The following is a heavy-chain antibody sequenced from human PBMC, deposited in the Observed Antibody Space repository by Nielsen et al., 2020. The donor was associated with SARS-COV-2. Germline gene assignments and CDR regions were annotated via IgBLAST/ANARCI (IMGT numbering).Heavy chain of an antibody. CDR2: ISGSGGST. Sequence: GESLKISCAASGFTFSSYAMSWVRQAPGKGLEWVSAISGSGGSTYYADSVKGRFTISRDNSKNTLYLQMNSLRAEDTAVYYCAKDLTYYDFWSGYPFYYYYGMDVWGQGTTVTVSS. CDR3: AKDLTYYDFWSGYPFYYYYGMDV. CDR1: GFTFSSYA. J-gene: IGHJ6*02. D-gene: IGHD3-3*01. V-gene: IGHV3-23*01.